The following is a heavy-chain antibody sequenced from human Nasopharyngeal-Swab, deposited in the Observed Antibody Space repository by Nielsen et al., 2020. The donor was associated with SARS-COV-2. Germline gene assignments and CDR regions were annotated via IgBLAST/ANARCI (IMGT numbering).Heavy chain of an antibody. Sequence: SETLSLTCTVSGGSISSYYWSWIRQPPGKELEWIGYIYYSGSTNYNPSLKSRVTISVDTSKNQFSLKLSSVTAADTAMYYCVRGAYYYAPGTSSGFDYWGQGTLVTVSS. CDR3: VRGAYYYAPGTSSGFDY. J-gene: IGHJ4*02. D-gene: IGHD3-10*01. CDR1: GGSISSYY. CDR2: IYYSGST. V-gene: IGHV4-59*13.